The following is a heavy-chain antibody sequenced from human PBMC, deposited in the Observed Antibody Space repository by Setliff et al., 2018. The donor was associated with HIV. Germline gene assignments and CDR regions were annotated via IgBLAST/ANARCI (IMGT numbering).Heavy chain of an antibody. V-gene: IGHV3-11*04. CDR3: ARDWRSGYDLNFDY. J-gene: IGHJ4*02. D-gene: IGHD5-12*01. Sequence: PGGSLRLSCAASGFRFSDHFASWFRQAPGKGLEWISDISSSGDTSNYADSVKGRFTISRDNAKNSLYLQMNSLRAEDTAIYYCARDWRSGYDLNFDYWGQGTLVTVSS. CDR2: ISSSGDTS. CDR1: GFRFSDHF.